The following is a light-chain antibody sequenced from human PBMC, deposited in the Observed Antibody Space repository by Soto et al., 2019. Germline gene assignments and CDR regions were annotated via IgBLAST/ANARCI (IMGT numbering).Light chain of an antibody. CDR1: SSDVAFYNH. CDR3: SSFASTHTYV. J-gene: IGLJ1*01. CDR2: EVN. V-gene: IGLV2-14*01. Sequence: QSALTQPASVSGSPGQSITISCTGTSSDVAFYNHLSWYQQHPGKAPKLLIYEVNNRPSGVSHRFSGSKSGNTASLTISGLQAEDEADYYCSSFASTHTYVFGTGTKLTVL.